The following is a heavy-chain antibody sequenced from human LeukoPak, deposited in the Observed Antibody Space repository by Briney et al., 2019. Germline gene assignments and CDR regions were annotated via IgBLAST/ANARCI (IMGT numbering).Heavy chain of an antibody. CDR1: GYIFASSW. V-gene: IGHV5-51*01. J-gene: IGHJ6*02. CDR3: ARRCSGGSCFNCYGMDV. Sequence: PGASLQISCKGSGYIFASSWIGWVRQLPGKGLEWMGIIYPGDSDTRYSPSFQGQVAISADKSISTAYLHWSSLKASDTAMYYCARRCSGGSCFNCYGMDVWGQGTTVTVSS. CDR2: IYPGDSDT. D-gene: IGHD2-15*01.